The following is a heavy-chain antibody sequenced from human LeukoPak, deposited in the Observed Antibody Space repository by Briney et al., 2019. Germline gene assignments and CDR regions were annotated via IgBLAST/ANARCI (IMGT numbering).Heavy chain of an antibody. V-gene: IGHV4-39*01. CDR2: IYYSGST. Sequence: SETLSLTCTVSGGSISSSSYYWGWIRQPPGKGLEWIGSIYYSGSTYYNPSLKSRVPISVDTSKNQFSLKLSSVTSADTAVYYCARMVRGVYYFDYWGQGTLVTVSS. J-gene: IGHJ4*02. CDR3: ARMVRGVYYFDY. CDR1: GGSISSSSYY. D-gene: IGHD3-10*01.